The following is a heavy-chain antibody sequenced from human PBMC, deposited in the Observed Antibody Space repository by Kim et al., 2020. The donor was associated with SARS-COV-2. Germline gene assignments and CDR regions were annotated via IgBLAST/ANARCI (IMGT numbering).Heavy chain of an antibody. D-gene: IGHD5-12*01. V-gene: IGHV1-18*01. CDR3: ARASGQGYVIDY. Sequence: SYAQRLQGRVTMTTDTSTSTAYMELRSLRSDDTAVYYCARASGQGYVIDYWGQGTLVTVSS. J-gene: IGHJ4*02.